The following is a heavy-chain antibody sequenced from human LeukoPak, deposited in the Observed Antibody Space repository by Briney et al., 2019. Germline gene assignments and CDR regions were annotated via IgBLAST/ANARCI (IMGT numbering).Heavy chain of an antibody. CDR2: IWYDGSNK. J-gene: IGHJ6*02. Sequence: SGGSLRLSCAASGFTFSSYGMPWVRQAPGKGLEWVAVIWYDGSNKYYADSVKGRFTISRDNSKNTLYLQMNSLRAEDTAVYYCARDSGPYSSGWYLTNYYYYYGMDVWGQGTTVTVSS. CDR1: GFTFSSYG. D-gene: IGHD6-19*01. V-gene: IGHV3-33*01. CDR3: ARDSGPYSSGWYLTNYYYYYGMDV.